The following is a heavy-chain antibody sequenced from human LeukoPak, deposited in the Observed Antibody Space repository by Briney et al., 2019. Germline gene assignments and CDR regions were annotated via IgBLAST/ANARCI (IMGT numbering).Heavy chain of an antibody. V-gene: IGHV1-2*02. CDR3: ARFARSGSSPPFDY. J-gene: IGHJ4*02. CDR1: GYTFTGYY. D-gene: IGHD1-26*01. CDR2: INPNSGGT. Sequence: GASVKVSCKASGYTFTGYYMHWVRQAPGQGLEWMGWINPNSGGTNYAQKFQGRVTMTRDTSISTAYMELSRLRSDDTAVYYCARFARSGSSPPFDYWGQGTLVTVSS.